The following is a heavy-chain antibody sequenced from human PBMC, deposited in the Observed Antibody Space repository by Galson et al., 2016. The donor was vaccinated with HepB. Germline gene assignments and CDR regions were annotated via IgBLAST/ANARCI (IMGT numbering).Heavy chain of an antibody. CDR2: VYYSGST. D-gene: IGHD6-13*01. Sequence: SETLSLTCTVSGGSIRGYYWSWIRQPPGKGLEWLGYVYYSGSTKYSPSLKSRVTISVDTSRNQFSLKLTSVTAVDTAVYYCAREVAAAGSVYFDSWGQGALVTVSS. J-gene: IGHJ4*02. V-gene: IGHV4-59*01. CDR3: AREVAAAGSVYFDS. CDR1: GGSIRGYY.